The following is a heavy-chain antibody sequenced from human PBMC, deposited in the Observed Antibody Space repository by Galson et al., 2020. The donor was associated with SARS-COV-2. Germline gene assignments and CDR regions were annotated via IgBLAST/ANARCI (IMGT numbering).Heavy chain of an antibody. CDR2: INSDGSST. CDR3: ARGGAYCSSTSCYKAFDI. V-gene: IGHV3-74*01. CDR1: GFTFSSYW. D-gene: IGHD2-2*02. J-gene: IGHJ3*02. Sequence: GGSLRLSCEASGFTFSSYWMHWVRQAPGKGLVWVSRINSDGSSTSYADSVKSRLTISRDNAKNTLYLQMNSLRAEDTAVYYCARGGAYCSSTSCYKAFDIWGQGTMVTVSS.